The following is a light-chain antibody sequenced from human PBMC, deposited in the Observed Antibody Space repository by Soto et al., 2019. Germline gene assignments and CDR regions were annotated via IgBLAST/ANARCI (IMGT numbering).Light chain of an antibody. CDR3: TSYTSNSTLV. CDR1: SSDVGGYNY. Sequence: QSALTQPASVSGSPGQSITISCTGTSSDVGGYNYVSWCQQHPGKAPNLMIYDVINRPSGVSNRFSGSKSGNTASLTISGLQAEDEADYYCTSYTSNSTLVFGGGTKVTVL. CDR2: DVI. V-gene: IGLV2-14*01. J-gene: IGLJ2*01.